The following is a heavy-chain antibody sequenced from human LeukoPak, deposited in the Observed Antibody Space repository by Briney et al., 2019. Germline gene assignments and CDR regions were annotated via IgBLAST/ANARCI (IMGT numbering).Heavy chain of an antibody. Sequence: ASVKVSCKASGYTFTSYDINWVRQAPGQGLEWMGWMNPNSGNTAYSQRFQGRVTMTRNPSISTAYMVLSSLTSEDTAIYYCARVDNWDYNFFGYWAQGTLVTVSS. CDR3: ARVDNWDYNFFGY. CDR2: MNPNSGNT. J-gene: IGHJ4*02. V-gene: IGHV1-8*01. CDR1: GYTFTSYD. D-gene: IGHD1-7*01.